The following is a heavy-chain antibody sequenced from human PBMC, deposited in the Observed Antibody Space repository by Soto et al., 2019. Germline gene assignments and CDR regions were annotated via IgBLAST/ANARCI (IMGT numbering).Heavy chain of an antibody. D-gene: IGHD6-19*01. CDR2: ISAYNGDT. Sequence: QDPLVQSGGEVKKPGASVKVSCKASGYSFTNYGITWVRQAPGQGVEWMGWISAYNGDTNYAQKLQGRVTMTKDASTSTAYLELRRLRSDDTAVYYCARDRGVAPPVAGNTHYYYYMDVWGKGTTVTVSS. CDR3: ARDRGVAPPVAGNTHYYYYMDV. CDR1: GYSFTNYG. V-gene: IGHV1-18*01. J-gene: IGHJ6*03.